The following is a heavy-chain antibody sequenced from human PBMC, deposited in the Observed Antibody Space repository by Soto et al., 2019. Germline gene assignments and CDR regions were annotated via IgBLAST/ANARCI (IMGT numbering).Heavy chain of an antibody. CDR2: ILPVLGTA. D-gene: IGHD3-22*01. V-gene: IGHV1-69*01. CDR3: AGLLSKIVYGGMDV. CDR1: GGTFSSFA. J-gene: IGHJ6*02. Sequence: QVQLVQSGAEVKKPGSSVTVSCKASGGTFSSFAINWVRQAPGQGLEWMGGILPVLGTANSPQKFQGSVTITVDGSTSTAYMELSSLRSEDTAVYYCAGLLSKIVYGGMDVWGQGTMVTVSS.